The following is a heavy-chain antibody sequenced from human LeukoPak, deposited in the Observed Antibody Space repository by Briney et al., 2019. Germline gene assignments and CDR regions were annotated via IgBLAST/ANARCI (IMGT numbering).Heavy chain of an antibody. CDR1: GFTFSSYG. J-gene: IGHJ6*02. CDR3: AKDHVWSSHYYYGMDV. Sequence: GGSLRLSCAASGFTFSSYGMHRVRQAPGKGLEWVAVISYDGSNKYYADSVKGRFTISRDNSKNTLYLQMNSLRAEDTAVYYCAKDHVWSSHYYYGMDVWGQGTTVTVSS. CDR2: ISYDGSNK. D-gene: IGHD3-16*01. V-gene: IGHV3-30*18.